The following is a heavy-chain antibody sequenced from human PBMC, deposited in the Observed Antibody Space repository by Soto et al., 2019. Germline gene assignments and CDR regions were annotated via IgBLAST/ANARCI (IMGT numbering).Heavy chain of an antibody. CDR3: ARYCSGGSCYLRRAFDI. CDR1: GFTFSSYG. V-gene: IGHV3-74*01. Sequence: GGSLRLSCAASGFTFSSYGMHWVRQAPGKGLVWVSRINSDGSSTSYADSVKGRFTISRDNAKNTLYLQMNSLRAEDTAVYYCARYCSGGSCYLRRAFDIWGQGTMVTVSS. D-gene: IGHD2-15*01. J-gene: IGHJ3*02. CDR2: INSDGSST.